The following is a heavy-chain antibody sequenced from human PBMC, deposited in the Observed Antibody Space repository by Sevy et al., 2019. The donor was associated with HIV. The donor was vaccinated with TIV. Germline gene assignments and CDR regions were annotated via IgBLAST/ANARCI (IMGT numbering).Heavy chain of an antibody. D-gene: IGHD3-3*01. CDR2: ISSDGVST. CDR1: GFSFSNSA. CDR3: VKDPDYNFWRGDYGMDV. V-gene: IGHV3-64D*06. J-gene: IGHJ6*02. Sequence: GGSLRLSCSGSGFSFSNSAMNWVRQTPGKGLKYVSAISSDGVSTYYTDSVRGRFTISRDNSKNTRYLQMSSLRVEDTAVYYCVKDPDYNFWRGDYGMDVWGQGTTVTVSS.